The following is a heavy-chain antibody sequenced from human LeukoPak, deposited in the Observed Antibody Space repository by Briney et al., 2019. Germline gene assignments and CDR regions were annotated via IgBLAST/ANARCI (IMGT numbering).Heavy chain of an antibody. CDR3: AREDYDYVWGSYRFGRHFDY. Sequence: ASVKVSCKASGYTFTSNYIHWVRQAPGQGLEWMGMIYPRDGSTSYAQKFQGRVTVTRDTSTSTVHMELSGLRSEDTAVYYCAREDYDYVWGSYRFGRHFDYWGQGTLVTVSS. J-gene: IGHJ4*02. D-gene: IGHD3-16*02. V-gene: IGHV1-46*01. CDR1: GYTFTSNY. CDR2: IYPRDGST.